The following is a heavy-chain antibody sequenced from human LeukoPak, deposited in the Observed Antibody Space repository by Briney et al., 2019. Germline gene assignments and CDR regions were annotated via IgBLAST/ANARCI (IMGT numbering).Heavy chain of an antibody. Sequence: SETLSLTCTVSGGSISSYYWSWIRQPAGKGLEWIGRIYTSGSTNYNPSLKSRVTMSVDTSKNQFSLKLSSVTAADTAVYYCARDSTYYDFWSGSRYYYMDVWGKGTTVTVSS. D-gene: IGHD3-3*01. V-gene: IGHV4-4*07. J-gene: IGHJ6*03. CDR1: GGSISSYY. CDR2: IYTSGST. CDR3: ARDSTYYDFWSGSRYYYMDV.